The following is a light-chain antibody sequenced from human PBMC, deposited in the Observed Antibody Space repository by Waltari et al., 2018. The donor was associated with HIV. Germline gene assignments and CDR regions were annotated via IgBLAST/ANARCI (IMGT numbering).Light chain of an antibody. CDR2: DTR. V-gene: IGLV3-21*02. J-gene: IGLJ3*02. Sequence: SYVLTQPPSVSVAPGQTANITCGGNNIGSVHWYQQKQRQAPVLVVYDTRDRPSGIPERFSGSNSGNTAPLTISRVEAGDEADYYCQVRESSCDHSRVFGGGTKLTVL. CDR1: NIGS. CDR3: QVRESSCDHSRV.